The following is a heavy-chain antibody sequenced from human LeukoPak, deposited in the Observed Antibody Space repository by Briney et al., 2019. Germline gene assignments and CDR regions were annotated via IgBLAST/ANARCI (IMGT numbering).Heavy chain of an antibody. CDR2: IWYDGSNK. CDR3: ARDLLEWELYYYYYYYGMDV. CDR1: GFTFSSYG. J-gene: IGHJ6*02. D-gene: IGHD1-26*01. V-gene: IGHV3-33*01. Sequence: GGSLRLSCAASGFTFSSYGMHWVRQAPGKGLEWVAVIWYDGSNKYYADSVKGRFTISRDNSKNTLYLQMNSLRAEDTAVYYCARDLLEWELYYYYYYYGMDVWGQGTTVTVSS.